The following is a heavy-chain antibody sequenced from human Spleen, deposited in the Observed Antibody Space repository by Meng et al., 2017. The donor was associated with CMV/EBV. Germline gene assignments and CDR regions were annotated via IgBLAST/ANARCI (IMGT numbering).Heavy chain of an antibody. Sequence: GGSLRLSCAASGFTFSSYAMSWVRQAPGKGLEWVANIKEDGSEKYYVDSVKGRFTISRDNVKNSLYLQMSSLRVEDTAVYYCARVGLYAFDIWGQGTMVTVSS. J-gene: IGHJ3*02. CDR3: ARVGLYAFDI. CDR1: GFTFSSYA. CDR2: IKEDGSEK. D-gene: IGHD1-26*01. V-gene: IGHV3-7*01.